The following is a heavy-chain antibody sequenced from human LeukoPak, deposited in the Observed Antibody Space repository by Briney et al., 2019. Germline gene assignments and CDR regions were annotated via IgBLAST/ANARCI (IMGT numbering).Heavy chain of an antibody. Sequence: ASVKVSCKASGYTFTGYYMHWVRQAPGQGLEWMGWINPNSGGTNYAQKFQGRVTMTRDTSISTAYMELSRLRSDDTAVYYCARGRFYGSGSYFVYWGQGTLVTVSS. CDR1: GYTFTGYY. J-gene: IGHJ4*02. CDR2: INPNSGGT. D-gene: IGHD3-10*01. CDR3: ARGRFYGSGSYFVY. V-gene: IGHV1-2*02.